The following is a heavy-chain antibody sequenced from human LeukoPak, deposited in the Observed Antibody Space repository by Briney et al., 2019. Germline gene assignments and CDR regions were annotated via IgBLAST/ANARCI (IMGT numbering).Heavy chain of an antibody. CDR2: INSDGSST. Sequence: GSLRLSCAASGFTFTSYWMHWVRQAPGKGLVWVSRINSDGSSTSYADSVRGRFTISRDNAKNSLYLQMDSLRAEDTAVYYCAAGGSWYYNYWGQGTLVPASS. V-gene: IGHV3-74*01. CDR1: GFTFTSYW. D-gene: IGHD6-13*01. CDR3: AAGGSWYYNY. J-gene: IGHJ4*02.